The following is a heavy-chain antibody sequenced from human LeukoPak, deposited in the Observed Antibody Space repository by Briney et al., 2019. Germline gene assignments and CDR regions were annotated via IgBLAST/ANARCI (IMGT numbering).Heavy chain of an antibody. D-gene: IGHD6-13*01. CDR3: AREGDSWYNWFDP. CDR1: GGSISSSNW. CDR2: IYHSGST. Sequence: SGTLSLTCAVSGGSISSSNWWSWIRRPPGKGLEWIGEIYHSGSTNYNPSLKSRVTISVDKSKTQFSLKLSSVTAADTAVYYCAREGDSWYNWFDPWGQGTLVTVSS. J-gene: IGHJ5*02. V-gene: IGHV4-4*02.